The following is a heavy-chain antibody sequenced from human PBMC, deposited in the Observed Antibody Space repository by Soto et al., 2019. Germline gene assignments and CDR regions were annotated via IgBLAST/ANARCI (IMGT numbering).Heavy chain of an antibody. D-gene: IGHD1-1*01. CDR2: IYHSGST. J-gene: IGHJ6*02. Sequence: NPYLSCAVSDDSISSGGYSCSWIRQPPRKGLEWIGYIYHSGSTYYNPSLKSRVTISVDRSKNQFSLKLSSVTAADTAVYYGASSGETGRYHYYGMDVCGQGTTV. V-gene: IGHV4-30-2*01. CDR3: ASSGETGRYHYYGMDV. CDR1: DDSISSGGYS.